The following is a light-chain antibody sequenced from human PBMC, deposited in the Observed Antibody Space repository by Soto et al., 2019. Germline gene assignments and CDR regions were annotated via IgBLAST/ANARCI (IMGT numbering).Light chain of an antibody. CDR2: DAS. Sequence: DIQMTQSPSTLSASVGDRVTITCRASQSISSWLAWYQQKPGKAPKLLIFDASSLESGTPSRFSGRRSGTQFTLTISSLQPEDFATYYCQQSYSIPYTFGQGTKIEIK. CDR3: QQSYSIPYT. CDR1: QSISSW. V-gene: IGKV1-5*01. J-gene: IGKJ2*01.